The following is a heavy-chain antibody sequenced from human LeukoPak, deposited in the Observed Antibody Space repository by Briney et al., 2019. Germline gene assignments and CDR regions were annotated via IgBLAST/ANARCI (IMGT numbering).Heavy chain of an antibody. CDR3: ARDRAEVGATRGYYFDY. CDR2: ISSSSSYI. Sequence: KPGGSLRLSCAASGFTFSSYSMNWVRQAPGEGLEWVSSISSSSSYIYYADSVKGRFTISRDNAKNSLYLQMNSLRAEDTAVYYCARDRAEVGATRGYYFDYWGQGTLVTVSS. CDR1: GFTFSSYS. J-gene: IGHJ4*02. V-gene: IGHV3-21*01. D-gene: IGHD1-26*01.